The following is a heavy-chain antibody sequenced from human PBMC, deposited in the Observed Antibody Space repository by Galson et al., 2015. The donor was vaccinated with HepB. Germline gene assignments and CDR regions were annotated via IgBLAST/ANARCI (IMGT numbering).Heavy chain of an antibody. Sequence: SVKVSCKASGYTFTSYGISWVRLAPGQGLEWMGWISAYNGNTNYAQKLQGRVTMTTDTPTSTAYMELRSLRSDDTAVYYCARDFEQWLSDYYYYYGMDVWGQGTTVTVSS. CDR1: GYTFTSYG. CDR2: ISAYNGNT. V-gene: IGHV1-18*01. D-gene: IGHD6-19*01. J-gene: IGHJ6*02. CDR3: ARDFEQWLSDYYYYYGMDV.